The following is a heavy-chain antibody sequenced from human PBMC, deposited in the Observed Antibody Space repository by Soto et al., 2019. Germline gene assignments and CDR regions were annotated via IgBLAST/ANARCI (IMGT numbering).Heavy chain of an antibody. CDR1: GYTFTSYA. CDR2: INAGNGNT. J-gene: IGHJ5*02. CDR3: ARLGYYDILALDT. D-gene: IGHD3-9*01. V-gene: IGHV1-3*01. Sequence: VASVKLSCKASGYTFTSYAMHWVRQAPGQRLEWMGWINAGNGNTKYSQKFQGRVTITRDTSASTAYMELSSLRSEDTAVYYCARLGYYDILALDTCGQGTLVTVSA.